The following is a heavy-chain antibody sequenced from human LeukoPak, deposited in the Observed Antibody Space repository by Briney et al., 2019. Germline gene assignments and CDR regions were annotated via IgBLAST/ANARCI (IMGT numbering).Heavy chain of an antibody. CDR2: ISGSGGNT. V-gene: IGHV3-23*01. Sequence: PGGSLRLSCAASGFTFSSYAMSWVRQAPGKGLEWVSAISGSGGNTYYADSVKGRFTISRDNSENTLYLQMNSLSAEDTAVYYCARDSYSGSSNWFDPWGQGTLVTVSS. D-gene: IGHD1-26*01. CDR3: ARDSYSGSSNWFDP. J-gene: IGHJ5*02. CDR1: GFTFSSYA.